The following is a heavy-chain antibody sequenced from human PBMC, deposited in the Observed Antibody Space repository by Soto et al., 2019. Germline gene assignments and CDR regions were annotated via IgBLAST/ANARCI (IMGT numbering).Heavy chain of an antibody. CDR2: INAGDGNT. CDR1: GYSFTSYA. Sequence: ASVKVSCKASGYSFTSYAIHWMRQAPGQRLEWMGWINAGDGNTKYSQKFQGRVTITRDTSASTAYMELSSLRSEDTAVYYCASQLMAVFSWKGSIGPLDYWGQGTLVTVSS. CDR3: ASQLMAVFSWKGSIGPLDY. D-gene: IGHD1-1*01. J-gene: IGHJ4*02. V-gene: IGHV1-3*01.